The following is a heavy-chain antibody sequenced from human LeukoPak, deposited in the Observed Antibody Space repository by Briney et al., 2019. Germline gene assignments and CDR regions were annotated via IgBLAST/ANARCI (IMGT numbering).Heavy chain of an antibody. CDR2: VSFDGSNN. J-gene: IGHJ4*02. CDR3: AKGLGQWLVIFDS. Sequence: GRSLRPSCAASGFIFNNYGMHWVRQAPGKGLEWVAVVSFDGSNNYYADSVKGRFTISRDNSKNTLYLQMNSLRAEDTAVYSCAKGLGQWLVIFDSWGQGTLVTVSS. D-gene: IGHD6-19*01. V-gene: IGHV3-30*18. CDR1: GFIFNNYG.